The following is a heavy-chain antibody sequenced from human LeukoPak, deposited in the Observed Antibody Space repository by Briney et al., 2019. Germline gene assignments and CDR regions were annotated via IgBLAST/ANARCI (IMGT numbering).Heavy chain of an antibody. D-gene: IGHD3-10*01. V-gene: IGHV3-23*01. Sequence: PGGSLRLSCAASGFTFSSYAMSWVRQAPGKELEWVSAISGSGGSTYYADSVKGRFTISRDNSKNTLYLQMNSLRAEDTAVYYCAKGEGSGESYYYYYGMDVWGKGTTVTVSS. CDR3: AKGEGSGESYYYYYGMDV. CDR1: GFTFSSYA. J-gene: IGHJ6*04. CDR2: ISGSGGST.